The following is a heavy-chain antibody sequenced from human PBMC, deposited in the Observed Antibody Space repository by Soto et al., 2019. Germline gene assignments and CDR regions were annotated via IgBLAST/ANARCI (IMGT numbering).Heavy chain of an antibody. D-gene: IGHD2-15*01. CDR3: ARGDREDIAVVVGARPGEYGVDV. Sequence: QVQLVESGGGVVQPGRSLRLSCEASGFTFRSYAMHWVRQAPGKGRECVAVISYDGSNKFYRDSVKGRFTISRDNSKNTLYLQINSLRYEDTAVYYCARGDREDIAVVVGARPGEYGVDVWGQGTTVTVSS. CDR2: ISYDGSNK. V-gene: IGHV3-30-3*01. CDR1: GFTFRSYA. J-gene: IGHJ6*02.